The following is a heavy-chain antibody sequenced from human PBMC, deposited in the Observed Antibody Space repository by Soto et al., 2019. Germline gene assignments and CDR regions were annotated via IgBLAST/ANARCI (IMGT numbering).Heavy chain of an antibody. CDR1: GFTFSTYW. D-gene: IGHD3-16*01. J-gene: IGHJ4*02. Sequence: ESGGGLVQPGGSLRLSCAASGFTFSTYWMTWVRGPPGKGLEWVANLDQDGSERYYVDSVRGRFTISRDNAKNSLYLQMNSLRAEDTAVYYCVCGGNFFVYWGQGTLVTVSP. V-gene: IGHV3-7*01. CDR3: VCGGNFFVY. CDR2: LDQDGSER.